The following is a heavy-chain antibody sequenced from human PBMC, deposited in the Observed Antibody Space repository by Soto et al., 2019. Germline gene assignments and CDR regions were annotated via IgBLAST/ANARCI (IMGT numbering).Heavy chain of an antibody. Sequence: GGSLRLSCAASGFTVSSNYMSWVRQAPGKGLEWVSVIYTGGSTYYADSVTGRFTISRDNSKNTLYLQMSSLRAEGTAVYYCARDQFDYWDQGTLVTVSS. CDR2: IYTGGST. J-gene: IGHJ4*02. CDR1: GFTVSSNY. V-gene: IGHV3-53*01. CDR3: ARDQFDY.